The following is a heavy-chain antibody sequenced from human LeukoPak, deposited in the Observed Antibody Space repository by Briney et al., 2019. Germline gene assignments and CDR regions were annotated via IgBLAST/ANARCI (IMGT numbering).Heavy chain of an antibody. CDR3: ARDRGILGILEAAGEIDY. CDR1: GYTFTSYY. D-gene: IGHD6-13*01. J-gene: IGHJ4*02. V-gene: IGHV1-46*01. Sequence: GASVKDSFKASGYTFTSYYMHWVRQAPGQGLEWMGIINPSGGSTSYAQKFQGRVTMTRDTSTSTVYMELSSLRSEDTAVYYCARDRGILGILEAAGEIDYWGQGTLVTVSS. CDR2: INPSGGST.